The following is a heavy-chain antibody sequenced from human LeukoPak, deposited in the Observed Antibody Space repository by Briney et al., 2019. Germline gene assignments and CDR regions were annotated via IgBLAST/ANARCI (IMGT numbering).Heavy chain of an antibody. Sequence: SETLSLTCAVYGGSFSGYYWSWIRQPPGKGLEWIGEINHSGSTNYNPSLKSRVTISVDTSKNQFSLKLSSVTAADTAVYYCASPTSYDILTGYYSHHGYFDYWGQGTLVTVSS. V-gene: IGHV4-34*01. CDR1: GGSFSGYY. CDR3: ASPTSYDILTGYYSHHGYFDY. J-gene: IGHJ4*02. D-gene: IGHD3-9*01. CDR2: INHSGST.